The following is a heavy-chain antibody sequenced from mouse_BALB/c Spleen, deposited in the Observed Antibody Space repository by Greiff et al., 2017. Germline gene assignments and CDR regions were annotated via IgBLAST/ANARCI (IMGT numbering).Heavy chain of an antibody. CDR2: INPGSGGT. Sequence: VQLQESGAELVRPGTSVKVSCKASGYAFTNYLIEWVKQRPGQGLEWIGVINPGSGGTNYNEKFKGKATLTADKSSSTAYMQLSSLTSDDSAVYFCARFSSYWYFDVWGAGTTVTVSS. J-gene: IGHJ1*01. CDR3: ARFSSYWYFDV. CDR1: GYAFTNYL. D-gene: IGHD1-1*01. V-gene: IGHV1-54*01.